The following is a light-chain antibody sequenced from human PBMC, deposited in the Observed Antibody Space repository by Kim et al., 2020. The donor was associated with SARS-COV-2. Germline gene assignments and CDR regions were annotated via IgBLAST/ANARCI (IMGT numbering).Light chain of an antibody. CDR1: SSDVVGYAF. CDR2: VDS. CDR3: SSYTSSSTFHYV. V-gene: IGLV2-14*04. Sequence: NTYSCTASSSDVVGYAFVSQYQQHPGRAPTLMIYVDSNRPSGVSNRFSGSKSGNTASLTISGLQTEDEADYYCSSYTSSSTFHYVFGTGTKVTVL. J-gene: IGLJ1*01.